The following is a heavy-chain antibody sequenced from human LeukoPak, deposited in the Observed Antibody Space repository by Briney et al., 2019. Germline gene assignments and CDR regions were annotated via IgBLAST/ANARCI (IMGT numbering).Heavy chain of an antibody. Sequence: PSETLSLTCAVYGGSFSGYYWSWIRQPPGKGLEWIGEINHSGSTNYNPSLKSRVTISVDTSKNQFSLKLSSVTAADTAVYYCARAPYSSSFFDHWGQGTLVTVSS. J-gene: IGHJ4*02. V-gene: IGHV4-34*01. CDR3: ARAPYSSSFFDH. CDR2: INHSGST. CDR1: GGSFSGYY. D-gene: IGHD6-13*01.